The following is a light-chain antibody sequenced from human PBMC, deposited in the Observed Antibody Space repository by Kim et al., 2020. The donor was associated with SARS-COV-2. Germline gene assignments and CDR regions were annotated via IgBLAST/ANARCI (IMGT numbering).Light chain of an antibody. Sequence: ASVGVRVTITCQASQDIERYLNWFQQKPGKAPKLLIYDASNLEFGVPSRFSGSGSGTHFSFTITSLHPEDVATYYCQQSDKLPLTFGPGTKVDIK. CDR3: QQSDKLPLT. CDR1: QDIERY. V-gene: IGKV1-33*01. CDR2: DAS. J-gene: IGKJ3*01.